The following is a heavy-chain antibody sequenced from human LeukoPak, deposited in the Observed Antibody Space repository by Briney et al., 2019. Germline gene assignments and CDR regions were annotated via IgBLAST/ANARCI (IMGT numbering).Heavy chain of an antibody. CDR2: INSDGRST. D-gene: IGHD3-10*01. CDR3: ARVPYYYGSGSYYPYFDY. Sequence: GGSLRLSCAASGFTFSSYWMHWVRQAPGKGLGWVSRINSDGRSTSYADSVKGRCTISRDNAKNTLYLQMNSLRAEDTAVYYCARVPYYYGSGSYYPYFDYWGQGTLVTVSS. J-gene: IGHJ4*02. V-gene: IGHV3-74*01. CDR1: GFTFSSYW.